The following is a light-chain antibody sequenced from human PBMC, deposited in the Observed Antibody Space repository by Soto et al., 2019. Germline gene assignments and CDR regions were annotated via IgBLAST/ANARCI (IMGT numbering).Light chain of an antibody. Sequence: EIVLTQSPATLSLSPGERATLSCRASQSVNTFLAWYQQKPGQAPRLLIYDASNRATGIPARFSGSGYGTDFSLTISSLEPEDFAVYYCQQRSTWLSFGQGTRLEIK. CDR2: DAS. CDR3: QQRSTWLS. CDR1: QSVNTF. J-gene: IGKJ5*01. V-gene: IGKV3-11*01.